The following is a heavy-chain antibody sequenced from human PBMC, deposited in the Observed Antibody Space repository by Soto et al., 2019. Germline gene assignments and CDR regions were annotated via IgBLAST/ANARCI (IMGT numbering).Heavy chain of an antibody. CDR3: ARHFGVAKHTAMVSTLYYFDY. CDR2: INPNSGGT. Sequence: GASVKVSCKASGYPFTGYYMHWVRQAPGQGLEWMGWINPNSGGTNYAQKFQGWVTMTRDTSSSPAYMELSRLRSDDTAVYYCARHFGVAKHTAMVSTLYYFDYWGQGTLVTVSS. V-gene: IGHV1-2*04. CDR1: GYPFTGYY. J-gene: IGHJ4*02. D-gene: IGHD5-18*01.